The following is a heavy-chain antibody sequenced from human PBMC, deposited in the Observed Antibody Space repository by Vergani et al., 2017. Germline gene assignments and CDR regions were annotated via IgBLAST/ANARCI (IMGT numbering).Heavy chain of an antibody. CDR3: ASLGRGEYVVPAATLPTDWFDP. Sequence: QVQLQESGPGLVKPSETLSLTCAVYGGSFSGYYWSWIRQPPGKGLEWIGEINHSGSTNYNPSLKSRVTISVDTSKNQFSLKLSSVTAADTAVYYCASLGRGEYVVPAATLPTDWFDPWGQGTLVTVSS. CDR2: INHSGST. CDR1: GGSFSGYY. V-gene: IGHV4-34*01. J-gene: IGHJ5*02. D-gene: IGHD2-2*01.